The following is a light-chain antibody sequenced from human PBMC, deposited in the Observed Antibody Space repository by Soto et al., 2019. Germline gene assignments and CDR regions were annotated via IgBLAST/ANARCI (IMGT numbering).Light chain of an antibody. Sequence: QLVLTQSPSASASLGASVKLTCTLSSGHNIYAIAWHQQQPEKGPRYLMKVNSDGSHSKGDGIPDRFSGSSSGAERYLTISSLQSEDEADYYCQTWGTGGVFGGGTKLTVL. CDR3: QTWGTGGV. CDR1: SGHNIYA. CDR2: VNSDGSH. V-gene: IGLV4-69*01. J-gene: IGLJ3*02.